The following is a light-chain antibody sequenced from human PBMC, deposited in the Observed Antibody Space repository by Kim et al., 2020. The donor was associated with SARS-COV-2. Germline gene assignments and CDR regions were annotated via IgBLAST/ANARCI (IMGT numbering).Light chain of an antibody. V-gene: IGKV3D-11*02. Sequence: LSSGESINPFCRARKSDSKYLAWYQQKPGQAPRLLIYEASSRAPGIPARFSGTVAGTDFTLTISTLEPEDFAVYYCQQHNSWPLTFGRGTKVDIK. CDR1: KSDSKY. CDR3: QQHNSWPLT. J-gene: IGKJ4*02. CDR2: EAS.